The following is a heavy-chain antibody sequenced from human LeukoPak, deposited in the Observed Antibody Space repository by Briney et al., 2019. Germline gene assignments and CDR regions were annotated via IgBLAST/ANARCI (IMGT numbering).Heavy chain of an antibody. CDR1: GGSISSGGYY. CDR2: IYYSGST. V-gene: IGHV4-31*03. Sequence: SETLALTCTVSGGSISSGGYYWSWIRQHPGKGLEWIGYIYYSGSTYYNPSLKSRVTISVDTSKNQFSLKLSPVTAADTAVYYCARALDYGGKRDYFDYWGQGTLVTVSS. CDR3: ARALDYGGKRDYFDY. J-gene: IGHJ4*02. D-gene: IGHD4-23*01.